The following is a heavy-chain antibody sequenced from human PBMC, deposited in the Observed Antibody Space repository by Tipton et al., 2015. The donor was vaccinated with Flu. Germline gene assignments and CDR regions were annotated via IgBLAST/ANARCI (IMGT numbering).Heavy chain of an antibody. Sequence: TLSLTCTVYSGSFSGYFWSWIRQPPGKGLEWIGEINHSGSTNYNPSLKSRVTISIDTSKNQFSLKMKSVTAADKAVYYCVRRDYSNYVSDPKSWFDPWGQGTLVTVSS. CDR3: VRRDYSNYVSDPKSWFDP. D-gene: IGHD4-11*01. V-gene: IGHV4-34*01. CDR1: SGSFSGYF. J-gene: IGHJ5*02. CDR2: INHSGST.